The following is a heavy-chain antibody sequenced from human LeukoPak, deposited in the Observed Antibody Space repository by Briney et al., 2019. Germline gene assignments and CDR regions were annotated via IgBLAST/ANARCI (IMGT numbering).Heavy chain of an antibody. V-gene: IGHV4-34*01. CDR1: GGSFSGYY. D-gene: IGHD2-15*01. CDR2: INHSGST. J-gene: IGHJ3*02. Sequence: SETLSLTCAVYGGSFSGYYWSWIRQPPGKGVEWIGEINHSGSTNYNPSLKSRVTISVDTSKNQFSLKLSSVTAADTAVYYCARPQTLVVAATQALGAFDIWGQGTMVTVSS. CDR3: ARPQTLVVAATQALGAFDI.